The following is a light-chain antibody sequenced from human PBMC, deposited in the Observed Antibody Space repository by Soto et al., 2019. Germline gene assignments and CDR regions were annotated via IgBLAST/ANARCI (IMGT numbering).Light chain of an antibody. Sequence: DIQTTQSPSTPSASVGDRVTMTCRASQSISSWLASYQQKPGKAPKLLIYAASSLQSGVPSRFSSSASGPDSTLTISSLQPEDFATYFCQQSYSLPYTFGQGTKV. J-gene: IGKJ2*01. CDR3: QQSYSLPYT. V-gene: IGKV1-39*01. CDR2: AAS. CDR1: QSISSW.